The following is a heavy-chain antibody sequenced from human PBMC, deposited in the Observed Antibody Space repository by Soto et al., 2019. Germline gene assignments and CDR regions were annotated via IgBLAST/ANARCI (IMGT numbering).Heavy chain of an antibody. CDR3: ARGKARRYCSGGSCYSYFQH. V-gene: IGHV3-13*01. CDR2: IGTAGDT. Sequence: GGSLRLSCAASGFTFSSYDMHWVRQATGKGLEWVSAIGTAGDTYYPGSVKGRFTISRENAKNSLYLQMNSLRAGDMAVYYCARGKARRYCSGGSCYSYFQHWGQGTLVTVSS. J-gene: IGHJ1*01. D-gene: IGHD2-15*01. CDR1: GFTFSSYD.